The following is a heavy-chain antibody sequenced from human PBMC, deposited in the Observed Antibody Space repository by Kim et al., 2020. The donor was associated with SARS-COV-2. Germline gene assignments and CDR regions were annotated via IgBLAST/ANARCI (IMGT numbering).Heavy chain of an antibody. CDR3: ARVREGGSSWYYFDY. CDR2: ISSSSRYT. J-gene: IGHJ4*02. V-gene: IGHV3-11*05. CDR1: GFTFSDYY. Sequence: GGSLRLSCAASGFTFSDYYMSWIRQTPGKGLEWFSYISSSSRYTNYADSVKGRFTISRDNAKNSLYLQMNSLRAEDTAVYYCARVREGGSSWYYFDYWGQGTLVTVSS. D-gene: IGHD6-13*01.